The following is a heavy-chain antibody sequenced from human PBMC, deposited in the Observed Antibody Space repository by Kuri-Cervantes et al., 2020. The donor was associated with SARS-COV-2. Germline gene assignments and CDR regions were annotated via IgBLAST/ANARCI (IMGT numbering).Heavy chain of an antibody. Sequence: GGSLRLSCAASGFTFSRYAMHWVRQAPGKGLEWVAVISYDGSNKDYTASGEGRFTISRDNSQNTLYLQMKSLRTEDTALYYCARDRVGVHDSWGQGTLVTVSS. V-gene: IGHV3-30-3*01. CDR1: GFTFSRYA. D-gene: IGHD2-21*01. CDR2: ISYDGSNK. CDR3: ARDRVGVHDS. J-gene: IGHJ4*02.